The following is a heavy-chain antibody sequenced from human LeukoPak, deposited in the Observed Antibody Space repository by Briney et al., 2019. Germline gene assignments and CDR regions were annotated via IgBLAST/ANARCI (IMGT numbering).Heavy chain of an antibody. CDR3: ARGVYIAAAQYGY. D-gene: IGHD6-13*01. J-gene: IGHJ4*02. V-gene: IGHV4-59*01. CDR2: IYYSGTT. CDR1: GGSISNYY. Sequence: SETLSLTCTVSGGSISNYYWSWIRQPPGKGLEWIGYIYYSGTTNYNPSLKSRVTISVDTSKNQFSLKLNSVTAADTAVYYCARGVYIAAAQYGYRGQGILVTVSS.